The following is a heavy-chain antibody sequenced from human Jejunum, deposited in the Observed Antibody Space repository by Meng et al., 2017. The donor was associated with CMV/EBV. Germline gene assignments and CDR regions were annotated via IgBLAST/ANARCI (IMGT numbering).Heavy chain of an antibody. D-gene: IGHD5/OR15-5a*01. CDR2: ISHDGSNK. Sequence: FTFSTHSMHWVRQAPGKGLEWVAVISHDGSNKEYADSVKGRFTISRDALKNTVFLQMNSLRLEDAAMYFCARESSAVVSGAHIDYWGQGSLVTVSS. CDR3: ARESSAVVSGAHIDY. J-gene: IGHJ4*02. V-gene: IGHV3-30*04. CDR1: FTFSTHS.